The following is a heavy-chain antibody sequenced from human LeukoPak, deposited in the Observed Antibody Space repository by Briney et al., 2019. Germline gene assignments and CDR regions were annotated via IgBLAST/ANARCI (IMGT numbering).Heavy chain of an antibody. CDR3: ARDRDRMVQGVTALFDY. J-gene: IGHJ4*02. V-gene: IGHV1-18*04. CDR1: GHTFTTYG. Sequence: ASVKLSCKTSGHTFTTYGISWVRQAPGQGLEWMGWISGSNGNTKYAQKVQGRVTMTTDTSATTAYMEVRSLRSDDTAVYYCARDRDRMVQGVTALFDYWGQGTLVTVSS. CDR2: ISGSNGNT. D-gene: IGHD3-10*01.